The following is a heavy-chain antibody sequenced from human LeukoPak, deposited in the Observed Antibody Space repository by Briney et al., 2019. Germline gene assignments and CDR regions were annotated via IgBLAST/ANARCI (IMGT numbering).Heavy chain of an antibody. V-gene: IGHV1-2*02. CDR1: AYTFSSYG. CDR2: INPNSGGT. J-gene: IGHJ4*02. D-gene: IGHD3-10*01. Sequence: GASVKVSCKASAYTFSSYGITWVRQAPGQGLEWMGWINPNSGGTNYAQKFQGRVTMTRDTSISTAYMELSRLRSDDTAVYYCARAWSYSLDYWGQGTLVTVSS. CDR3: ARAWSYSLDY.